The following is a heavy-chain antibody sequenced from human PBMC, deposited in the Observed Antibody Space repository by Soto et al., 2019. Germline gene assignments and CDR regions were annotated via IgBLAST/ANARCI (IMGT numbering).Heavy chain of an antibody. CDR3: TRGAAAGVNYGMDV. D-gene: IGHD6-13*01. J-gene: IGHJ6*02. CDR2: IRSKANSYAT. Sequence: EVQLVESGGGLVQPGGSLKLSCAASGFTFSGSAMHWVRQASGKGLEWVGRIRSKANSYATAYAASVKGRFTISRDDSKNTAYLQMKSLKTEDTAVYYCTRGAAAGVNYGMDVWGQGTTVTVSS. CDR1: GFTFSGSA. V-gene: IGHV3-73*01.